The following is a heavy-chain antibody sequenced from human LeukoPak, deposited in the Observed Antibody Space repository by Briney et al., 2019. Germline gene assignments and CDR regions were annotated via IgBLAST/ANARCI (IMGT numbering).Heavy chain of an antibody. CDR2: INHSGST. J-gene: IGHJ4*02. V-gene: IGHV4-34*01. CDR1: GGSFSGYY. CDR3: AATGGERLFDY. D-gene: IGHD1-26*01. Sequence: SETLSLTCAVYGGSFSGYYWSWIRQPPGKGLEWIGEINHSGSTNYNPSLKSRVTISVDTSKNQFSLKLSSVTAADTAGYYCAATGGERLFDYWGQGTLVTVSS.